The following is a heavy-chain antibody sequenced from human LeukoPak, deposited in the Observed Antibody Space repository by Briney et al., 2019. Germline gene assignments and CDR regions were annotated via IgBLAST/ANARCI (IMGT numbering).Heavy chain of an antibody. D-gene: IGHD4-17*01. CDR2: IVPIFGTT. V-gene: IGHV1-69*13. CDR1: GYTFTSYG. CDR3: ARGRVGDYILD. Sequence: SVKVSCKASGYTFTSYGITWVRQAPGQGLEWMGGIVPIFGTTNYAQKYQGRVTITADASPSTAYMELKNLRSDDTAVYYCARGRVGDYILDWGQGTLVTVSS. J-gene: IGHJ4*02.